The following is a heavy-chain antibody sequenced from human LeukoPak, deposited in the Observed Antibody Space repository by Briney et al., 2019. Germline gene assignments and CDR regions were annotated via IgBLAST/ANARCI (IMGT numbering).Heavy chain of an antibody. D-gene: IGHD3-22*01. CDR1: GYTFTGYY. CDR3: PIEVEDYYDSSGCYFDY. J-gene: IGHJ4*02. Sequence: ASVKVSCKASGYTFTGYYMHWVRQAPGQGLERLGWINPNSGGTNYAQKFQGRVTMTRDTSISTAYMELRRLRSDHTGVYYCPIEVEDYYDSSGCYFDYWGQRTLVTVAS. V-gene: IGHV1-2*02. CDR2: INPNSGGT.